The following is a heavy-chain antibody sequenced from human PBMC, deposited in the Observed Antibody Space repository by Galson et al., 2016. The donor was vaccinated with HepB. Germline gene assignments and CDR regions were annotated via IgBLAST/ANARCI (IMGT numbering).Heavy chain of an antibody. CDR3: ARLPKTGAYFDP. CDR2: ILSTGST. J-gene: IGHJ5*02. CDR1: GGSVDNYY. D-gene: IGHD3-10*01. V-gene: IGHV4-59*02. Sequence: SETLSLTCTVSGGSVDNYYWSWIRQPPGRELQYIGRILSTGSTEYNPSLKGRVTISVDTSKTQFSLKLTSMTAADTAVYYCARLPKTGAYFDPWGQGTLVTVSS.